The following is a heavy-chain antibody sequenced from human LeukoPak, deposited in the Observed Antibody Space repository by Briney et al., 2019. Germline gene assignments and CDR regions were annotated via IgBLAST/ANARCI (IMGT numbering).Heavy chain of an antibody. V-gene: IGHV4-39*01. CDR1: GASISSSTDY. CDR3: ASYYDILTGFNWFDP. J-gene: IGHJ5*02. D-gene: IGHD3-9*01. Sequence: SETLSLTCTVSGASISSSTDYWGWIRQPPGKGLEWIANIYYSGSTYYNPSLKSRVTISVDTSKNQFSLKLSSVTAADTAVYYCASYYDILTGFNWFDPWGQGTLVTVSS. CDR2: IYYSGST.